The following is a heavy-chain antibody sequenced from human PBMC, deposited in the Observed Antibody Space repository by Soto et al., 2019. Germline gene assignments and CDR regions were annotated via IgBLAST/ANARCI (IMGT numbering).Heavy chain of an antibody. J-gene: IGHJ4*02. D-gene: IGHD2-15*01. CDR3: ARRAPGSHFFDY. Sequence: SETLSLTCSVSGGSISSGSYYWAWIRQPPGKGLEWIGNIYYSGTTYYNPSLQSRVTISVDMSKNQLSLTLTSVTAADTAVYYCARRAPGSHFFDYWGQGTLVTVSS. CDR2: IYYSGTT. V-gene: IGHV4-39*01. CDR1: GGSISSGSYY.